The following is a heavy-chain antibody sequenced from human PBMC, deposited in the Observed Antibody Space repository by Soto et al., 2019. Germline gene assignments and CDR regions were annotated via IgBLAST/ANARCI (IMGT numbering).Heavy chain of an antibody. V-gene: IGHV3-21*06. Sequence: EVHLVESGGGLVKPGGSLRLSCAVSGFTFSSCTMNWVRQAPGKGLEWVSSISPSSGHIYYEDSVKGRFTISRDNAKNSLFLQMNSLRGEDTAVYYCSGCSGGACHKNYGMDVWGQWTTVTVSS. CDR3: SGCSGGACHKNYGMDV. D-gene: IGHD2-15*01. J-gene: IGHJ6*02. CDR2: ISPSSGHI. CDR1: GFTFSSCT.